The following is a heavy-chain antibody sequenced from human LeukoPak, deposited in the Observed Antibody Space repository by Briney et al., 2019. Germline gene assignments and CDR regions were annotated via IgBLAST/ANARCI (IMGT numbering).Heavy chain of an antibody. CDR1: GFTFTSHG. J-gene: IGHJ4*02. CDR2: IGNDGRDI. CDR3: ARDLVGGWSCDH. Sequence: GSLRLSCIVSGFTFTSHGMHWVRQAPGKGLEWVAYIGNDGRDIYYADSLRGRFTISRDDSKNTVHLQMRSLKVEDTAIYYCARDLVGGWSCDHWGQGSLVAVSS. D-gene: IGHD3-16*01. V-gene: IGHV3-30*02.